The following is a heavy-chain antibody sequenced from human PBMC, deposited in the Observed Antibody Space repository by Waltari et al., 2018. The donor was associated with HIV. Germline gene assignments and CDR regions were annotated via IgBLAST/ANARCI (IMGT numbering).Heavy chain of an antibody. CDR2: NRPTGDST. D-gene: IGHD3-10*01. CDR1: GFTFSDYS. Sequence: EVQLLESGGGLVQPGGSLRLSCAASGFTFSDYSMSWIRQAPGKGLVCFTANRPTGDSTSDTVSVNCRFTISRDNSKNTLYLQMNSLRADDAAVYYCVKDSGRAADVFDLWGQGTMVTVSS. V-gene: IGHV3-23*01. CDR3: VKDSGRAADVFDL. J-gene: IGHJ3*01.